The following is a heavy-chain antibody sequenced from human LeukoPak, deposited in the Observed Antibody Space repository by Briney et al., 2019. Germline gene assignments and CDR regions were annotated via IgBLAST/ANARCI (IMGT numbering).Heavy chain of an antibody. CDR3: AKNQGNWNYAGDY. CDR2: ISSSSSYI. Sequence: PGGSLRLSCAASGFTFSSYSMNWVRQAPGKRLEWVSSISSSSSYIYYADSVKGRFTISRDNAKNSLYLQMNSLRAEDTAVYYCAKNQGNWNYAGDYWGQGTLVTVSS. CDR1: GFTFSSYS. D-gene: IGHD1-7*01. V-gene: IGHV3-21*04. J-gene: IGHJ4*02.